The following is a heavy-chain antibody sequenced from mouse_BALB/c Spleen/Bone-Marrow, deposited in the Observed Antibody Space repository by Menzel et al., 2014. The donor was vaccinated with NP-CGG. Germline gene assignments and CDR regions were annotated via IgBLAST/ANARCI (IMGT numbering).Heavy chain of an antibody. J-gene: IGHJ1*01. CDR3: ANYGSWYFAV. CDR1: GYPITSDYA. CDR2: MTYSGST. D-gene: IGHD1-1*01. Sequence: VQLQQSGPGLVEPSQSLSLTCTVTGYPITSDYAWNWIRQFPENTLEWMGYMTYSGSTSYNPSLKSRFSITRDTSKNQFFLQLTTVTTEDTATYYCANYGSWYFAVWGAGTTVTVSS. V-gene: IGHV3-2*02.